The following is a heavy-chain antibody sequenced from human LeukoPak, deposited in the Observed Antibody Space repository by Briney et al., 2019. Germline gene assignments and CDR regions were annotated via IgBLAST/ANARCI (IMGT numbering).Heavy chain of an antibody. V-gene: IGHV3-48*01. CDR3: ARESHLKVGAFDI. D-gene: IGHD1-26*01. CDR1: GFTLSRYS. Sequence: GGSLRLSCAASGFTLSRYSMNWVRQAPGKGLEWVSYISSSSSTIYYADSVQGRVTISRDNANNSLFVQMNSLRAGDTAVYYCARESHLKVGAFDIWGQGTMVTVSS. J-gene: IGHJ3*02. CDR2: ISSSSSTI.